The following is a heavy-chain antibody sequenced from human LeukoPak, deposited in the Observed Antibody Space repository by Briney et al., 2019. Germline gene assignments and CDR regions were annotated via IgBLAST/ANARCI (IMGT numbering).Heavy chain of an antibody. D-gene: IGHD6-13*01. V-gene: IGHV1-18*01. Sequence: ASVKVSCKASGYTFATYGFCWVRQAPGHGLEWMGWISSNTGKTDYAQKFQGRVTLTTDTSTSTAYMELRSLRPDDTALYYCAKVAGDRMDYWGQGTLVTVSS. CDR1: GYTFATYG. CDR2: ISSNTGKT. J-gene: IGHJ4*02. CDR3: AKVAGDRMDY.